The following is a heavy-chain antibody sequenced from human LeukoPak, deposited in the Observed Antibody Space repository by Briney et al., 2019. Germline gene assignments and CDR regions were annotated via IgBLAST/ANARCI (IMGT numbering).Heavy chain of an antibody. CDR2: VYYSGST. D-gene: IGHD3-10*01. CDR1: GGSISSHY. J-gene: IGHJ4*02. CDR3: ASQTYYYDSGSYLGD. V-gene: IGHV4-59*08. Sequence: SETLSLTCTVSGGSISSHYWSWIRQPAGKGLERIGFVYYSGSTYYNPSLKTRVTISVDSFKKQFSLRLSSVTAADTAVYYCASQTYYYDSGSYLGDWGQGTLVTVSS.